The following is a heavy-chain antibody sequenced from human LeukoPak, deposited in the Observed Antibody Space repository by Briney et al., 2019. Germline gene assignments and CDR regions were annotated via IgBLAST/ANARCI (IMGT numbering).Heavy chain of an antibody. CDR1: GFTFRSYA. D-gene: IGHD5-12*01. J-gene: IGHJ4*02. CDR2: VSASVTQT. CDR3: AKEKIVALTPEY. Sequence: GGSLRLSCTASGFTFRSYAMSWVRHTPEEGLERASTVSASVTQTYYADSVKGRFTVSRDNSQNTVYLQMNSLRAEDTALYYCAKEKIVALTPEYWGQGTLVTVSS. V-gene: IGHV3-23*01.